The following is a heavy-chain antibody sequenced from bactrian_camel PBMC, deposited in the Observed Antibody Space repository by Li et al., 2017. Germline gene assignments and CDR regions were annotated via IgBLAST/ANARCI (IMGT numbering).Heavy chain of an antibody. Sequence: HVQLVESGGGSVQAGGSLTISCAFSGYTSSSYCLAWFRQVPGKEREGVAGTDSTGTTTYADSVKGRFTISRDNGRNTLYLQMDDLKPEDSATYYCAFGSRPGWRSLRLRGADFGHWGQGTQVTVS. V-gene: IGHV3S9*01. CDR2: TDSTGTT. J-gene: IGHJ6*01. CDR3: AFGSRPGWRSLRLRGADFGH. D-gene: IGHD4*01. CDR1: GYTSSSYC.